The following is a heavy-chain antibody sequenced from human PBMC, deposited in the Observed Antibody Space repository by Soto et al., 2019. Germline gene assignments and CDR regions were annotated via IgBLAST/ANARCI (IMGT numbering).Heavy chain of an antibody. J-gene: IGHJ3*02. V-gene: IGHV3-30-3*01. CDR3: ARGMIVVVQTNDAFDI. Sequence: ESGGGVVQPGRSLRLSCAASGFTFSSYAMHWVRQAPGKGLEWVAVISYDGSNKYYADSVKGRFTISRDNSKNTLYLQMNSLRAEDTAVYYCARGMIVVVQTNDAFDIWGQGTMVTVSS. D-gene: IGHD3-22*01. CDR2: ISYDGSNK. CDR1: GFTFSSYA.